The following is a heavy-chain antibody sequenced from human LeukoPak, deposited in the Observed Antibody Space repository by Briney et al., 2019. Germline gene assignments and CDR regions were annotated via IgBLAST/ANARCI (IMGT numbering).Heavy chain of an antibody. D-gene: IGHD3-22*01. J-gene: IGHJ4*02. CDR3: ARDRNPTYYYDSSGYYFDY. CDR1: GYTFTSYY. V-gene: IGHV1-46*01. CDR2: INPSGGST. Sequence: AASVKVSCTASGYTFTSYYMHWVRQAPGQGLEWMGIINPSGGSTGYAQKFQGRVTMTRDTSTSTVYMELSSLRSEDTAVYYCARDRNPTYYYDSSGYYFDYWGQGTLVTVSS.